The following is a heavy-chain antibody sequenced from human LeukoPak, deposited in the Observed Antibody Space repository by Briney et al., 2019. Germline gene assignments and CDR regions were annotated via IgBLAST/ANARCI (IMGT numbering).Heavy chain of an antibody. J-gene: IGHJ6*02. D-gene: IGHD3-10*01. V-gene: IGHV1-69*04. CDR1: GGTFSSYA. CDR2: IIPILGIA. CDR3: ATRGHRTYYYYGMDV. Sequence: ASVKVSCKASGGTFSSYAISWVRQAPGQGLEWMGRIIPILGIANYAQKFQDRVTITADKSTSTAYMELSSLRSEDTAVYYCATRGHRTYYYYGMDVWGQGTTVTVSS.